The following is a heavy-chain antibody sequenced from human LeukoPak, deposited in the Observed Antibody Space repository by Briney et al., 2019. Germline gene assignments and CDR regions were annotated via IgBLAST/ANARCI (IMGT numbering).Heavy chain of an antibody. J-gene: IGHJ5*02. CDR1: GGSITSTTFY. Sequence: PSETLSLTCTVSGGSITSTTFYWSWVRQPPGKGLEWIGNIYYSGSTYYNPSLKSRVTISVDTSKNQFSLKLNSVAAADTAVYYCATYSSSSGWFDPWGQGTLVTVSS. CDR2: IYYSGST. CDR3: ATYSSSSGWFDP. D-gene: IGHD6-6*01. V-gene: IGHV4-39*01.